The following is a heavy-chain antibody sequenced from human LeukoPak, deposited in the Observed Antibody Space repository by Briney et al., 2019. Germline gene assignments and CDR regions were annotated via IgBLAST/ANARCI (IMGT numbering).Heavy chain of an antibody. D-gene: IGHD3-16*01. CDR1: GFTFSSYE. CDR3: ARARLTDYVWGRRTFDI. V-gene: IGHV3-48*03. J-gene: IGHJ3*02. CDR2: ISSSGSTI. Sequence: GGSLRLSCAVSGFTFSSYEMNWVRQAPGKGLEWVSYISSSGSTIYYADSVKGRFTISRDNAKKSLYLQMNSLRAEDTAVCYCARARLTDYVWGRRTFDIWGQGTMVTISS.